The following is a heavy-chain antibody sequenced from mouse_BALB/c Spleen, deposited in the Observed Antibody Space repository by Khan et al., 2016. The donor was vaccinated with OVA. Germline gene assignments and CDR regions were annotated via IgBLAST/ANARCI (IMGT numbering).Heavy chain of an antibody. D-gene: IGHD1-1*01. CDR1: GYTFTNYW. V-gene: IGHV1-63*02. Sequence: QVQLQQSGAELVRPGTSVKMSCKATGYTFTNYWIGWINQRPGHGLEWIGDIYPGNGNTNYNEKFKGKATLTADTSSSTAYLQLSSLTSEDSDIYYCARPYYSGTNYATMDDWSQGTSVTVSS. CDR2: IYPGNGNT. J-gene: IGHJ4*01. CDR3: ARPYYSGTNYATMDD.